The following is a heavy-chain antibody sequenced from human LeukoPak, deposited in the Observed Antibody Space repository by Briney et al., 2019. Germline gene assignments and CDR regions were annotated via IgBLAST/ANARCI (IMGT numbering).Heavy chain of an antibody. CDR1: GGSFSGYY. J-gene: IGHJ5*02. V-gene: IGHV4-34*01. Sequence: PSETLSLTCAVYGGSFSGYYWSWIRQPPGKELEWIGEINHSGSTDYNPSLKSRVTMSVDTSKNQFSLKLSSVTAADTAVYYCARDSGTTGEVKFDPWGQGTLVTVSS. D-gene: IGHD3-10*01. CDR2: INHSGST. CDR3: ARDSGTTGEVKFDP.